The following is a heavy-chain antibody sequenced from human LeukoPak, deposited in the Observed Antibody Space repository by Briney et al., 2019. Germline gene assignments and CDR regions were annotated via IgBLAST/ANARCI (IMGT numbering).Heavy chain of an antibody. Sequence: GGSLRLSCAASGFTFSSYWMSWVRQAPGKGLEGVAHIKQDGSEKYYVDSVKGRFTISRDNAKNSLYLQMNSLRAEDTAVYYCARDLRYDYVWGSYRQGFDYWGQGTLVTVSS. J-gene: IGHJ4*02. CDR1: GFTFSSYW. V-gene: IGHV3-7*01. D-gene: IGHD3-16*02. CDR3: ARDLRYDYVWGSYRQGFDY. CDR2: IKQDGSEK.